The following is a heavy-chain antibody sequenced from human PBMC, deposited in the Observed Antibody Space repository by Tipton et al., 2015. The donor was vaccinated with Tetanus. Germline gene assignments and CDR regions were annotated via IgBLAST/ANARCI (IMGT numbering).Heavy chain of an antibody. V-gene: IGHV4-59*12. J-gene: IGHJ5*02. CDR1: GGSISDNY. CDR2: VYSTGSA. Sequence: TLSLTCTVSGGSISDNYWSWIRQAPGKGLEWIGYVYSTGSASYSPSLSRRVTISIDTSKNRFSLKMTSVTTADTAVYYCARSDMVRGVNWFDPWGQGTLVTVSS. CDR3: ARSDMVRGVNWFDP. D-gene: IGHD3-10*01.